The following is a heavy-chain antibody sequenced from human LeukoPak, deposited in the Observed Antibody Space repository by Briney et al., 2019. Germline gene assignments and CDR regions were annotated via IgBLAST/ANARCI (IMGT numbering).Heavy chain of an antibody. J-gene: IGHJ4*02. CDR3: ARLAGDYPFDY. V-gene: IGHV4-59*01. D-gene: IGHD4-17*01. Sequence: SETLSLTCTVSGGSISSYYWSWIRQPPWKGLEWIGYIYYSGSTNYNPSLKSRVTISVDTSKNQFSLKLSSVTAADTAVYYCARLAGDYPFDYWGQGTLVTVSS. CDR1: GGSISSYY. CDR2: IYYSGST.